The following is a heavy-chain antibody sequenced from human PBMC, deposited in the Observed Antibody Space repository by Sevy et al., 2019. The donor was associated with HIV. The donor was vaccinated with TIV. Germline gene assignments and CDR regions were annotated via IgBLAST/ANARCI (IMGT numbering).Heavy chain of an antibody. D-gene: IGHD3-3*01. Sequence: SETLSLTCTVSVGSISSYYWSWIRQPAGKGLEWIGRIYTSGSTNYNPPLKSRVTMSVDTSKNQFSLKWSSVTAADTAVYYCARGFDYDFWSGYYHYYYGMDVWGQGTTVTVSS. CDR2: IYTSGST. CDR1: VGSISSYY. CDR3: ARGFDYDFWSGYYHYYYGMDV. J-gene: IGHJ6*02. V-gene: IGHV4-4*07.